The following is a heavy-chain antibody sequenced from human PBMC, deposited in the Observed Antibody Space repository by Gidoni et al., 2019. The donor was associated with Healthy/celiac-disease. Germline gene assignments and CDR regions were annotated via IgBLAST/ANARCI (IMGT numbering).Heavy chain of an antibody. D-gene: IGHD6-19*01. CDR3: AREGIAVAGLDY. CDR1: GFTFSSYA. Sequence: EVQLVESGDGLVQPGGSLRLSCAASGFTFSSYAMHWVRQAPGKGLEYVSAISSNGGSTYYADSVKGRFTISRDNSKNTLYLQMGSLRAEDMAVYYCAREGIAVAGLDYWGQGTLVTVSS. CDR2: ISSNGGST. V-gene: IGHV3-64*02. J-gene: IGHJ4*02.